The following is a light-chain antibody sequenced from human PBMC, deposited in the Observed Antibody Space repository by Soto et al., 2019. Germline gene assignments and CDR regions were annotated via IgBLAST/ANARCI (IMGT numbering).Light chain of an antibody. J-gene: IGKJ1*01. CDR2: GAS. CDR1: QGISNS. Sequence: EIVLTQSPATLSVSPGERATLSCRASQGISNSLAWYQQKPGQAPRLLIHGASTRATGFPARFSGSGSGTDFTLTISSLQSEDFAVYYCQQYNNWPWTFGQGTKVDIK. V-gene: IGKV3-15*01. CDR3: QQYNNWPWT.